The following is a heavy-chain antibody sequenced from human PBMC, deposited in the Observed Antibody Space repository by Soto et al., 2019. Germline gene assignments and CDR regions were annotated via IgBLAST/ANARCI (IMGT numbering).Heavy chain of an antibody. CDR3: ARPGIAAAGRGYYYYGMDV. CDR1: GGSISSGGYS. CDR2: IYYSGST. V-gene: IGHV4-30-2*03. Sequence: SETLSLTCAVSGGSISSGGYSWSWIRKPPGKGLEWIGYIYYSGSTYYNPSLKSRVTISVDTSKNQFSLKLSSVTAADTAVYYCARPGIAAAGRGYYYYGMDVWGQGTTVTVSS. D-gene: IGHD6-13*01. J-gene: IGHJ6*02.